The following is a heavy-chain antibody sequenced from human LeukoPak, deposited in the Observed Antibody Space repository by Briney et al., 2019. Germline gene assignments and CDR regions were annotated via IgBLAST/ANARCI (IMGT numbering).Heavy chain of an antibody. V-gene: IGHV1-2*06. D-gene: IGHD6-6*01. CDR2: INPNSGGT. J-gene: IGHJ4*02. Sequence: ASVKVSCKASGYTFTGYYMHWVRQAPGQGLEWMGRINPNSGGTNYAQKFQGRVTMTRDTSISTAYMELSRLRSDDTAVYYCARGSGRYSSSGTLDYWGQGTLVTASS. CDR1: GYTFTGYY. CDR3: ARGSGRYSSSGTLDY.